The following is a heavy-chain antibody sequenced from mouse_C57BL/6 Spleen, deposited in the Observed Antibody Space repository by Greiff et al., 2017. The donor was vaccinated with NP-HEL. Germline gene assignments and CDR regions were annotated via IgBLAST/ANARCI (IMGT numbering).Heavy chain of an antibody. CDR2: IYPGDGDT. J-gene: IGHJ2*01. CDR3: ARGYYSNYYFDY. Sequence: QVQLKQSGPELVKPGASVKISCKASGYAFSSSWMNWVKQRPGKGLEWIGRIYPGDGDTNYNGKFKGKATLTADKSSSTAYMQLSSLTSEDSAVYFCARGYYSNYYFDYWGQGTTLTVSS. D-gene: IGHD2-5*01. V-gene: IGHV1-82*01. CDR1: GYAFSSSW.